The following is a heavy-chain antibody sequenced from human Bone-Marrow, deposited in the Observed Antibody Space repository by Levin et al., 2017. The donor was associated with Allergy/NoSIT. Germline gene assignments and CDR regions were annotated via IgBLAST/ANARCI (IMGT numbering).Heavy chain of an antibody. CDR3: TRHSSHTTVTTHYYYYYMDV. V-gene: IGHV3-73*01. D-gene: IGHD4-17*01. J-gene: IGHJ6*03. CDR1: GFTFSGSA. Sequence: GESLKISCAASGFTFSGSAMHWVRQASGKGLEWVGRIRSKANSYATAYAASVKGRFTISRDDSKNTAYLQMNSLKTEDTAVYYCTRHSSHTTVTTHYYYYYMDVWGKGTTVTVSS. CDR2: IRSKANSYAT.